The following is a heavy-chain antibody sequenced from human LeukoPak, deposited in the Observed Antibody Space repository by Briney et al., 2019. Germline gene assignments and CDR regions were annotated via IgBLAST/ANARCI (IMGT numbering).Heavy chain of an antibody. V-gene: IGHV3-30-3*01. J-gene: IGHJ4*02. D-gene: IGHD6-13*01. CDR2: ISYDGSNK. CDR1: GFTFSSYA. CDR3: AREKTAAGLDY. Sequence: GGSLRLSCAASGFTFSSYAMHWVRQAPGKGLEWVAVISYDGSNKYYADSVKGRFTISRDNSKNTLYLQMNSLRAEDTAVYYCAREKTAAGLDYWGQGTLVTVSS.